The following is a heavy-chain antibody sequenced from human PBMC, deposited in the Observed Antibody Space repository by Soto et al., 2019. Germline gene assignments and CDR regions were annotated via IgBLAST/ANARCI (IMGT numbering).Heavy chain of an antibody. J-gene: IGHJ5*02. V-gene: IGHV1-46*01. CDR2: IDPGGGST. CDR3: ARASREWFGKLRNTYTWFDP. CDR1: GYTFTNYY. Sequence: ASVKVSCKASGYTFTNYYMHWVRQAPGQGREWMGIIDPGGGSTSYAKKFQSRVTMTRDRATSPVYMEMRRLSSEETAVYYWARASREWFGKLRNTYTWFDPWGQGTLVTVSS. D-gene: IGHD3-10*01.